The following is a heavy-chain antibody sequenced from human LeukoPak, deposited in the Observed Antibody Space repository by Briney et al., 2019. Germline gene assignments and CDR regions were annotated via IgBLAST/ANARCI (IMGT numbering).Heavy chain of an antibody. CDR2: INIDGSST. CDR3: VKEMLTTTSAFDY. Sequence: PGGSLRLSCAASGFTFSSYWMHWVRQAPGKGLVWVSRINIDGSSTTYADSVKGRFTISRDNSKNTLYLQMRSLRAEDTAVYYCVKEMLTTTSAFDYWGQGSLVTVSS. J-gene: IGHJ4*02. V-gene: IGHV3-74*01. D-gene: IGHD4/OR15-4a*01. CDR1: GFTFSSYW.